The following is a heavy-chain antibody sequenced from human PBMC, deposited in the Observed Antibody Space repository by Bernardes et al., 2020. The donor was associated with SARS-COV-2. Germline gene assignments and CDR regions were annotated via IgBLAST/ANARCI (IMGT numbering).Heavy chain of an antibody. CDR3: AKDRSIVVVPVSRMDV. D-gene: IGHD2-2*01. V-gene: IGHV3-23*01. J-gene: IGHJ6*02. Sequence: GSLRLSCAASGFTFSSYAMSWVRQAPGKGPEWVSSISGSVGTTFHADSVKGRFTISRDNSKNTLYLQMDSLRAEDTAVYYCAKDRSIVVVPVSRMDVWGQGTTVTVSS. CDR2: ISGSVGTT. CDR1: GFTFSSYA.